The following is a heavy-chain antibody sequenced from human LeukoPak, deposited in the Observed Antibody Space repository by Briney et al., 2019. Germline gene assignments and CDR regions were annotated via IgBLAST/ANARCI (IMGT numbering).Heavy chain of an antibody. J-gene: IGHJ4*02. D-gene: IGHD4-17*01. CDR2: IYYYGST. CDR1: GGSISSGGYY. Sequence: SQTLSLTCTVSGGSISSGGYYWSWIRQHPGKGLEWISYIYYYGSTYYNPSLKSRVTISLDTSEHQFSLNLSSVTTADTALYYCARQTVSNDYGDYAIDYWGQGTLVTVSS. V-gene: IGHV4-31*03. CDR3: ARQTVSNDYGDYAIDY.